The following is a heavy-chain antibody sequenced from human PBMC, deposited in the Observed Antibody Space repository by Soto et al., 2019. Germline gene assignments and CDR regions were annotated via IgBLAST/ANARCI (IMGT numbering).Heavy chain of an antibody. CDR3: ATEGETAPDYYYYGLDV. V-gene: IGHV4-39*02. J-gene: IGHJ6*02. D-gene: IGHD3-16*01. Sequence: SETLSLTCTVSGGSISSSSYYWGWIRQPPGKGLEWIGSIYYSGSTYYNPSLKSRVTISVDTSKNQFSLKLSSVTAADTAVYYCATEGETAPDYYYYGLDVWGQGTTVTVSS. CDR1: GGSISSSSYY. CDR2: IYYSGST.